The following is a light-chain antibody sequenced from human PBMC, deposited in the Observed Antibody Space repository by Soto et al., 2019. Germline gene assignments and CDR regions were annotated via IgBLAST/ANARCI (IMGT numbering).Light chain of an antibody. Sequence: MTQSPATLSVSPRPSAPLSCMASQTVGINLAWYQQKPGQAPRLLIYRASTRAAGVPARFSGSGSGTDFTLTISVVEPEDFALYYCHQCGSSPWTFGQGTKVDIK. V-gene: IGKV3-15*01. CDR3: HQCGSSPWT. CDR2: RAS. CDR1: QTVGIN. J-gene: IGKJ1*01.